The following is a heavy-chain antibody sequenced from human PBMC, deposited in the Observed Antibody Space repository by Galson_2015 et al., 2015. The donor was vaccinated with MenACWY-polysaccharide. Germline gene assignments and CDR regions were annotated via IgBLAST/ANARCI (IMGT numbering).Heavy chain of an antibody. J-gene: IGHJ4*02. CDR1: GFTFSNYG. V-gene: IGHV3-30*02. CDR2: VWYDGSNK. Sequence: SLRLSCAASGFTFSNYGMHWVRQAPGKGLEWVAFVWYDGSNKYYADSVTGRFTISRDNSKNTLYLQMSSLRAEDTAVYYCAPRAGHCSGGTCYGVEYWGQGTLVTVSS. CDR3: APRAGHCSGGTCYGVEY. D-gene: IGHD2-15*01.